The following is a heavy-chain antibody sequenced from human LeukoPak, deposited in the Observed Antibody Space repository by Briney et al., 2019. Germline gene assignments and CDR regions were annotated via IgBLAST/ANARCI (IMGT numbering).Heavy chain of an antibody. V-gene: IGHV4-39*01. CDR2: IYYSGNT. Sequence: SETLSLTCTVSGGSISSSSYSWGWIRQPPGKGLEWIGSIYYSGNTYYNPSFKSRVSISVDTSKNQFSLELSSVTAADTAVYYCARHATVTSFTFAYWGQGILVTVSS. J-gene: IGHJ4*02. D-gene: IGHD4-17*01. CDR3: ARHATVTSFTFAY. CDR1: GGSISSSSYS.